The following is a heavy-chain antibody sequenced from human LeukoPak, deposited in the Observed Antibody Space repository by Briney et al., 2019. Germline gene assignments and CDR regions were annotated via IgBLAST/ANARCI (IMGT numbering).Heavy chain of an antibody. Sequence: PSETLSLTCAVYGGSFSGYYWSWIRQPPGKGLEWIGEINHSGSTNYNPSLKSLVTISVETSKNQFSLKLSSVTAADTAVYYCAREVFWSVLGAFDIWGQGTMVTVSS. CDR1: GGSFSGYY. CDR3: AREVFWSVLGAFDI. CDR2: INHSGST. V-gene: IGHV4-34*01. D-gene: IGHD3-3*01. J-gene: IGHJ3*02.